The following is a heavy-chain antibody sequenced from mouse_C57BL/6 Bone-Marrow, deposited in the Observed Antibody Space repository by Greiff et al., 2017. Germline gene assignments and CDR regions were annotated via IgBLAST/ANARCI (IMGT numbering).Heavy chain of an antibody. CDR1: GFSLTSYG. V-gene: IGHV2-5*01. CDR2: IWRGGST. J-gene: IGHJ4*01. CDR3: AKRAITTVVEGDYAMDY. D-gene: IGHD1-1*01. Sequence: QVQLKQSGPGLVQPSQSLSITCTVSGFSLTSYGVHWVRQSPGKGLEWLGVIWRGGSTDYNAAFMSRLSITKDNSKSQVFFKMNSLQADDTAIYSCAKRAITTVVEGDYAMDYWGQGTSVTVSS.